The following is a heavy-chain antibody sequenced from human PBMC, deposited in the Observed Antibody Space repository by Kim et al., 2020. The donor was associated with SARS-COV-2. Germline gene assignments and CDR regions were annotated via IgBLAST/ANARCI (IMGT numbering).Heavy chain of an antibody. V-gene: IGHV3-23*01. CDR1: GFTFSSYA. Sequence: GGSLRLSCAASGFTFSSYAMSWVRQAPGKGLEWVSAISGSGGSTYYADSVKGRFTISRDNSKNTLYLQMNSLRAEGTAVYYCAKDIRMIVVVGALQHWGQGTLVTVSS. J-gene: IGHJ1*01. CDR3: AKDIRMIVVVGALQH. CDR2: ISGSGGST. D-gene: IGHD2-15*01.